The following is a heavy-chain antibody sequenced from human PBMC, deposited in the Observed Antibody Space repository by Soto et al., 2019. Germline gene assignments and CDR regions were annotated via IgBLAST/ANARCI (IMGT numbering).Heavy chain of an antibody. Sequence: GESLKISCAASGFTFSSYAMSWVRQAPGKGLEWVSAISGSGGSTYYADSVKGRFTISRDNSKNTLYLQMNSLRAEDTAVYYCAKVGYCSSTSCYGGGFDYWGQGTLVTVSS. D-gene: IGHD2-2*01. V-gene: IGHV3-23*01. CDR2: ISGSGGST. J-gene: IGHJ4*02. CDR3: AKVGYCSSTSCYGGGFDY. CDR1: GFTFSSYA.